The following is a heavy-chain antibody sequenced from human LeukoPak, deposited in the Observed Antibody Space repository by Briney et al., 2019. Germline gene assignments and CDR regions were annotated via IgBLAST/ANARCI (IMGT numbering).Heavy chain of an antibody. CDR1: GYTFTGYH. D-gene: IGHD2-2*01. V-gene: IGHV1-2*06. CDR3: ARDYCSSTSCLFDY. CDR2: INPNSGDT. J-gene: IGHJ4*02. Sequence: ASVKVSCKTSGYTFTGYHMHWVRQAPGQGLEWMGRINPNSGDTNYAQKFQGRVTMTRDTSISTAYMELGRLPSDDTAMYYCARDYCSSTSCLFDYWGQGTLVTVSS.